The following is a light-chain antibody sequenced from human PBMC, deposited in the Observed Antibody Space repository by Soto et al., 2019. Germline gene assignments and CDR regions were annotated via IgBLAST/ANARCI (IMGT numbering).Light chain of an antibody. CDR3: QQANSFPIT. J-gene: IGKJ5*01. CDR2: ATS. CDR1: QGISSW. Sequence: DIQMTQSPSSVSASVGDRVTITCRASQGISSWLAWYQQKPGKAPKLLIYATSSLQTGVPSRFSGSGSGKDFTLTISSLEPEGFASCYCQQANSFPITFGQGTRLEIK. V-gene: IGKV1-12*01.